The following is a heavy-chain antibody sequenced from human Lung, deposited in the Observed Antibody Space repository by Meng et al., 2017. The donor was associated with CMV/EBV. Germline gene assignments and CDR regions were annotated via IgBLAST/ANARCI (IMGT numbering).Heavy chain of an antibody. CDR1: GFTFSNYA. V-gene: IGHV3-30*04. J-gene: IGHJ1*01. D-gene: IGHD3-22*01. CDR3: ARDRLYYYDTSGYYYPRYFQH. Sequence: GGSXRLXCAASGFTFSNYAMHWVRQAPGKGLDWVAVISSDGSNKEYADPVKGRFTISRDNSKNTLYLHMNSLRAEDTAVYYCARDRLYYYDTSGYYYPRYFQHWGQGXLVTVSS. CDR2: ISSDGSNK.